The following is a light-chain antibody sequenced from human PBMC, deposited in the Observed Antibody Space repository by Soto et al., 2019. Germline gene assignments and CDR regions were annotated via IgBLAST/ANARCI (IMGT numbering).Light chain of an antibody. CDR3: SSYTTSNTRQIV. J-gene: IGLJ1*01. CDR1: SSDVGGYNY. CDR2: DVS. Sequence: QSVLTQPASVSGSPGQWITISCTGTSSDVGGYNYVSWYQHHPGKAPKLIIYDVSNRPSGVSNRFSGSKSGNTASLTISGLQTEDEADYYCSSYTTSNTRQIVFGTGTKVTVL. V-gene: IGLV2-14*03.